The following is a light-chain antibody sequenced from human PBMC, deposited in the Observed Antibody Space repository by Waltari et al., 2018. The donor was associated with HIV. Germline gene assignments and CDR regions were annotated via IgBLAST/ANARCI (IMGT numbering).Light chain of an antibody. J-gene: IGLJ2*01. CDR1: SSDVGGYKY. CDR3: TSYTTSSTLV. V-gene: IGLV2-14*01. CDR2: EVS. Sequence: ASVSGSPGHSITISCTGTSSDVGGYKYVSWYQQHPGKAPKLMIYEVSNRPSGVSNRFSGSKSGNTASLTISGLQAADEADYYCTSYTTSSTLVFGGGTKLTVL.